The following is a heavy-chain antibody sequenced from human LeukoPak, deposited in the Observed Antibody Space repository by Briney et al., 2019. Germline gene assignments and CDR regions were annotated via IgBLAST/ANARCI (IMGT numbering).Heavy chain of an antibody. CDR1: GGSINSHY. J-gene: IGHJ4*02. V-gene: IGHV4-59*08. CDR3: VRRDTGWNYFDY. CDR2: IYYTGKI. D-gene: IGHD6-19*01. Sequence: PSETLSLTWAVSGGSINSHYWGWIRQPPGKGLQWIGDIYYTGKINYNPSLKSRVTITLDTSKDHLSLNLTSVLAADTAIYYCVRRDTGWNYFDYWGQGILVTVSS.